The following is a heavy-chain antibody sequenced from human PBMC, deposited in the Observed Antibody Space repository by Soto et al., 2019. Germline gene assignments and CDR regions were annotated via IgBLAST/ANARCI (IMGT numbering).Heavy chain of an antibody. CDR1: GFTFSSYA. V-gene: IGHV3-23*01. CDR2: ISGSGGST. CDR3: AREVSGWQWLVLGHGYYFDY. J-gene: IGHJ4*02. Sequence: GGSLRLSCAASGFTFSSYAMSWVRQAPGKGLEWVSAISGSGGSTYYADSVKGRFTISRDNSKNSLYLQMNSLRAEDTAVYYCAREVSGWQWLVLGHGYYFDYWGQGTRVTVSS. D-gene: IGHD6-19*01.